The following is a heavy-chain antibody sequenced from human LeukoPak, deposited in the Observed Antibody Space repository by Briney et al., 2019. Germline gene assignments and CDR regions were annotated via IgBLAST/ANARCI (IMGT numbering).Heavy chain of an antibody. V-gene: IGHV3-15*01. CDR2: IKSKTDGGTT. CDR3: TADRYDFWSGYTDY. J-gene: IGHJ4*02. CDR1: GLHFSGTA. Sequence: GGSLRLSCAASGLHFSGTAMSWVRQAPGKGLEWVGRIKSKTDGGTTDYAAPVKGRFTISRDDSKNTLYLQMNSLKTEDTAVYYCTADRYDFWSGYTDYWGQGTLVTVSS. D-gene: IGHD3-3*01.